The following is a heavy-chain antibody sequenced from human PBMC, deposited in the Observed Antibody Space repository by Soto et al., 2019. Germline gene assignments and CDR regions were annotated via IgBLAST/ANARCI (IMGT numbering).Heavy chain of an antibody. CDR3: AKPLGLLRRAMAQGSDY. Sequence: PGGSLRLSCAASGITFSSYGMNWVRQAPGKGLEWVAVVSYDEITKYYADSVKGRFTISRDNSKNTVYLQMNSLRPEDTAVYYCAKPLGLLRRAMAQGSDYWGQGTLVTVSS. D-gene: IGHD5-18*01. CDR1: GITFSSYG. CDR2: VSYDEITK. J-gene: IGHJ4*02. V-gene: IGHV3-30*18.